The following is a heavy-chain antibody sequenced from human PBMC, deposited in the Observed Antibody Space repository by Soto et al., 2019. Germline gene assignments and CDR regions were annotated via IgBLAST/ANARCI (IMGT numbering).Heavy chain of an antibody. V-gene: IGHV4-34*01. Sequence: SETLSLTCAVYGGSFSGYYWSWIRQPPGKGLEWIGEINHSGSTNYNPSLKSRVTISVDTSKNQFSLKLSSVTAADTAVYYCARGVTGTTFYYYYYMDVWGKGTTVTVSS. CDR1: GGSFSGYY. CDR2: INHSGST. D-gene: IGHD1-7*01. CDR3: ARGVTGTTFYYYYYMDV. J-gene: IGHJ6*03.